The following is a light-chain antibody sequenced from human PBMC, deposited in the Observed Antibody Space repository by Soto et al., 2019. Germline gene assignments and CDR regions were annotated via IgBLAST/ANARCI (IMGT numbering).Light chain of an antibody. V-gene: IGKV3D-15*01. CDR2: GAS. J-gene: IGKJ4*01. Sequence: EIVMTQSPATLSVSPDERATLSCRASQRVRSSYLAWYQQKPGQAPRFLIYGASSRATGIPDRFSGSGSGTEFTLTISSLQSEDFAVYYCQQYSDWPYTFGGGTKLEIK. CDR1: QRVRSSY. CDR3: QQYSDWPYT.